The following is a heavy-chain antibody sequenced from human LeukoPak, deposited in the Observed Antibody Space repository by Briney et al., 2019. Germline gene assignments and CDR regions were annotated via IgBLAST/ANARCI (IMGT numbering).Heavy chain of an antibody. J-gene: IGHJ4*02. Sequence: EASVKVSCKASGYTFTNYGISWVRQAPGQGLEWMGWISAYNGHTNYAQKLQGRVTMTTDTSTTTAYMELRSLRSDDTAVYYCARVTMVRGVAGADYWGQGTLVTVSS. CDR3: ARVTMVRGVAGADY. D-gene: IGHD3-10*01. CDR2: ISAYNGHT. CDR1: GYTFTNYG. V-gene: IGHV1-18*01.